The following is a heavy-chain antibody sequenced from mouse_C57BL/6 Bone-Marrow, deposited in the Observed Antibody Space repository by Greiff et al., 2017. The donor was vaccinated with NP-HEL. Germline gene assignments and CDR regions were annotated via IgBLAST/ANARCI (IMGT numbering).Heavy chain of an antibody. CDR2: INPSTGGT. Sequence: VQLKQSGPELVKPGASVKISCKASGYSFTGYYMHWVKQSSEKSLEWIGEINPSTGGTSYNQKFKGKATLTVDKSSSTAYMQLKSLTSEDSAVYYCARLSGSSYGYFDVWGTGTTVTVSS. V-gene: IGHV1-43*01. J-gene: IGHJ1*03. D-gene: IGHD1-1*01. CDR3: ARLSGSSYGYFDV. CDR1: GYSFTGYY.